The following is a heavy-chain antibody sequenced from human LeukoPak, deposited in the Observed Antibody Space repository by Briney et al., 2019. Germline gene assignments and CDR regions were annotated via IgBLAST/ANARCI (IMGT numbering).Heavy chain of an antibody. Sequence: SETLSLTCTVSGGSIDSSGSYWGWIRQPPGKGLEWIGCVYYGGDAYYNPSLKSRVTISADLSKNQFSLSLISVTAADTALYYCARLFSRGWPYFYGLGAWGQGTTVTVSS. CDR2: VYYGGDA. D-gene: IGHD6-19*01. J-gene: IGHJ6*02. CDR3: ARLFSRGWPYFYGLGA. V-gene: IGHV4-39*01. CDR1: GGSIDSSGSY.